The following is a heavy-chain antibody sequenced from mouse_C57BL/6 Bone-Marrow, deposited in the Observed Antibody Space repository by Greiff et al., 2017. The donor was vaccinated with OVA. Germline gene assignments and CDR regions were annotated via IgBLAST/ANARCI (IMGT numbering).Heavy chain of an antibody. CDR2: IYPGDGDT. V-gene: IGHV1-82*01. CDR1: GYAFSSSW. Sequence: VQLVESGPELVKPGASVKISCKASGYAFSSSWMNWVKQRPGKGLEWIGRIYPGDGDTNYNGKFKGKATLTADKSSSTAYMQLSSLTSEDSAVYFGARHEDGYYASYFDYGGQGTTPTVSS. J-gene: IGHJ2*01. D-gene: IGHD2-3*01. CDR3: ARHEDGYYASYFDY.